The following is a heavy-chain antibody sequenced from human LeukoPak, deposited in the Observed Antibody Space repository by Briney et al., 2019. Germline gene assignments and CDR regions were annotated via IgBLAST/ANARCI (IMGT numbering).Heavy chain of an antibody. CDR1: GFTFSSYE. Sequence: GSLRLSCAASGFTFSSYEMNWVRQAPGKGLEWVSYISSSGSTIYYADSVRGRFTISRDNANNSLYLQMNSLRAEDTAVYYCARGAWIQLWLLFDYWGQGTLVTVSS. CDR2: ISSSGSTI. CDR3: ARGAWIQLWLLFDY. D-gene: IGHD5-18*01. J-gene: IGHJ4*02. V-gene: IGHV3-48*03.